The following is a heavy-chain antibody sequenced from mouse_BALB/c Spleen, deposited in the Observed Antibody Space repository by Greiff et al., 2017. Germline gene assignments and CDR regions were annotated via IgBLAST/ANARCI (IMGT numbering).Heavy chain of an antibody. CDR1: GFTFSSYG. CDR2: INSNGGST. J-gene: IGHJ3*01. V-gene: IGHV5-6-3*01. CDR3: AREGYYGYDEGAWFAY. Sequence: EVQVVESGGGLVQPGGSLKLSCAASGFTFSSYGMSWVRQTPDKRLELVATINSNGGSTYYPDSVKGRFTISRDNAKNTLYLQMSSLKSEDTAMYYCAREGYYGYDEGAWFAYWGQGTLVTVSA. D-gene: IGHD2-2*01.